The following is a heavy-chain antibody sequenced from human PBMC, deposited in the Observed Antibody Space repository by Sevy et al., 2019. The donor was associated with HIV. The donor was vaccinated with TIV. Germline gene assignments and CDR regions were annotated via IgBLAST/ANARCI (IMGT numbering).Heavy chain of an antibody. CDR3: ASGEMGLLHQPMDV. Sequence: SETLSLTCTVSGGSNSSGDYYWSWIRQPPGKGLEWIGYNFYNGRPYYNPSLKSRLTISLDTSKNQFSLKLTSVTAADTAVYYCASGEMGLLHQPMDVWGQGTTVTVSS. D-gene: IGHD2-2*02. V-gene: IGHV4-30-4*01. CDR1: GGSNSSGDYY. CDR2: NFYNGRP. J-gene: IGHJ6*02.